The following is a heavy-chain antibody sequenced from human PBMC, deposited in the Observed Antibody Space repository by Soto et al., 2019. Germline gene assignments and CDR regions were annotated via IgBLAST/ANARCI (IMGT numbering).Heavy chain of an antibody. D-gene: IGHD3-22*01. V-gene: IGHV1-2*02. CDR3: ARDMSMIRARRYYGMDV. CDR1: GYTFTGYY. J-gene: IGHJ6*02. CDR2: INPNSGGT. Sequence: ASVKVSCKASGYTFTGYYMHWVRQAPGQGLEWMGWINPNSGGTNYAQNFQGRVTMTRDTSISTAYMELSRVRSDDSAVYYCARDMSMIRARRYYGMDVWGQGTTVTVSS.